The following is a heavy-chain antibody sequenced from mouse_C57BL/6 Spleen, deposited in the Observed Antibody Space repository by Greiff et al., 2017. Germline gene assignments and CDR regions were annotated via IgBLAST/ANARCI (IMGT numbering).Heavy chain of an antibody. V-gene: IGHV1-72*01. CDR1: GYTFTSYW. Sequence: QVQLQQPGAELVKPGASVKLSCKASGYTFTSYWMHWVKQRPGRGLEWSGRIDPNSGGTKYNEKFKSKATLTVDKPTSTAYMQLSSLTAEDSAVDHCARGGDSYYVAYYFDYWGQGTTLTVSS. D-gene: IGHD2-12*01. CDR3: ARGGDSYYVAYYFDY. CDR2: IDPNSGGT. J-gene: IGHJ2*01.